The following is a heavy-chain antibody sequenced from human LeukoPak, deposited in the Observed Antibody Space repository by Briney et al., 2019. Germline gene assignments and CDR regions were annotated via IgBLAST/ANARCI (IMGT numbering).Heavy chain of an antibody. CDR2: IYYSGST. J-gene: IGHJ4*02. Sequence: SETLSLTCTVSGGSISSHYWSWIRQPPGKGLEWIGYIYYSGSTNYNPSLKSRVTISVDTSKNQFSLKLSSVTAADTAVYYCAGSERWLQSKGFDYWGQGTLVTVSS. CDR3: AGSERWLQSKGFDY. V-gene: IGHV4-59*11. D-gene: IGHD5-24*01. CDR1: GGSISSHY.